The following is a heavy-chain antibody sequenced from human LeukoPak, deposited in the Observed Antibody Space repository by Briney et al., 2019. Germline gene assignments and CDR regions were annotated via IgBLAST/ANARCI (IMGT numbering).Heavy chain of an antibody. Sequence: GGSLRLSCAASGFTFSSYDMHWVRQATGKGLEWVSAIGTAGDTYYPGSVKGRFTISRENAKNSLYLQMNSLRAGDTAVYYCARVAGAISVLRYFDWLVGGYYFDHWGQGTLVTVSS. D-gene: IGHD3-9*01. CDR1: GFTFSSYD. J-gene: IGHJ4*02. V-gene: IGHV3-13*04. CDR2: IGTAGDT. CDR3: ARVAGAISVLRYFDWLVGGYYFDH.